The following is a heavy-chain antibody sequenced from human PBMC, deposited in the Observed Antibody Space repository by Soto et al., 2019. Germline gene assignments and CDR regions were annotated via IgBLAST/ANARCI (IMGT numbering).Heavy chain of an antibody. Sequence: SVKFPCNASGYTFTGHYMRWAQQAHGQGLEWMGWINPNSGGTNYAQKFQGRVTMTRDTSISTAYMELSRVRSDDTAVYYCATLPGYSGYHAFDIWGQGTMVTVSS. CDR1: GYTFTGHY. V-gene: IGHV1-2*02. CDR3: ATLPGYSGYHAFDI. CDR2: INPNSGGT. D-gene: IGHD5-12*01. J-gene: IGHJ3*02.